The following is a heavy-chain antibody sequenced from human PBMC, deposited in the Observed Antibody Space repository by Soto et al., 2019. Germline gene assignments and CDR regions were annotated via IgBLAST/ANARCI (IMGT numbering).Heavy chain of an antibody. D-gene: IGHD5-12*01. J-gene: IGHJ5*02. Sequence: GESLKISCKGSGYSFTSYWIGWVRQMPGKGLEWMGIIYPGDSDTRYSPSFQGQVTISADKSISTAYLQWSSLEASDTAMYYCAREGYSGYQNPYNWFDPWGQGTLVTVSS. V-gene: IGHV5-51*01. CDR3: AREGYSGYQNPYNWFDP. CDR1: GYSFTSYW. CDR2: IYPGDSDT.